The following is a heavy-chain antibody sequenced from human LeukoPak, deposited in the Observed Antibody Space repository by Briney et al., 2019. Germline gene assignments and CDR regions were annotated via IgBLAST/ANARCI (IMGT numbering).Heavy chain of an antibody. J-gene: IGHJ6*03. V-gene: IGHV1-18*01. CDR2: ISAYNGNT. Sequence: GASVKVSCKASGYTFTSYGISWVRQAPGQGLEWMGWISAYNGNTNYAQKLQGRVTMTTDTSTSTAYMELRSLRSDDTAVYYCARDTYSGYDFWSGYLGFSDMDVWGEGTTVTVSS. D-gene: IGHD3-3*01. CDR3: ARDTYSGYDFWSGYLGFSDMDV. CDR1: GYTFTSYG.